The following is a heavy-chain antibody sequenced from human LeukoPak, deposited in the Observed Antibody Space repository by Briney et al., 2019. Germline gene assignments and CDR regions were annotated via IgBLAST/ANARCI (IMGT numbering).Heavy chain of an antibody. CDR1: GYTFTGYY. V-gene: IGHV1-2*02. Sequence: GASVTVSCTASGYTFTGYYMHWVRLAPGQGLEWMGWINPNSGGTNYAQKFQGRVTMTRDTSISTAYMELSRLRSDDTAVYYCARAPRIDYSTDYWGQGTLVTVSS. D-gene: IGHD4-4*01. CDR3: ARAPRIDYSTDY. CDR2: INPNSGGT. J-gene: IGHJ4*02.